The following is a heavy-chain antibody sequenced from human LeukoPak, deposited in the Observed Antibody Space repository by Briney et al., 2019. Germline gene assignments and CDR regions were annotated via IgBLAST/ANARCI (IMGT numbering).Heavy chain of an antibody. CDR1: GYIFTSYG. CDR2: ISVYNGNT. J-gene: IGHJ5*02. Sequence: ASVKVSCKASGYIFTSYGISWVRQAPGQGLEWMGWISVYNGNTNYPQRLQGRVTMTTDTSTTTAYMELRSLRSDDTAVYYCARGINGYYYDSHDYYPTDLWGQGTLVTVSS. D-gene: IGHD3-22*01. V-gene: IGHV1-18*01. CDR3: ARGINGYYYDSHDYYPTDL.